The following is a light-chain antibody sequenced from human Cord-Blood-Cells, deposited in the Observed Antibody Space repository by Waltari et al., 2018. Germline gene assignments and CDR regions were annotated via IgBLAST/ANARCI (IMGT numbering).Light chain of an antibody. J-gene: IGLJ3*02. V-gene: IGLV2-11*01. CDR3: CSYAGSYTWV. CDR2: DVS. Sequence: QSALTQPRSVSGSPGPPVTISCPGTRSDVGGYNYTSWYQQHPGKAPKLMIYDVSKRPSGVPDRFSGSKSGNTASLTISGLQAEDEADYYCCSYAGSYTWVFGGGTKLTVL. CDR1: RSDVGGYNY.